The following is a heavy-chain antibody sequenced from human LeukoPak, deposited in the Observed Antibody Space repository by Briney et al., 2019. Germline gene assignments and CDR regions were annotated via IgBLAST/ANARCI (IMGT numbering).Heavy chain of an antibody. CDR1: GFTFSYYA. D-gene: IGHD6-19*01. Sequence: GGSLRLSCTASGFTFSYYAMGWVRQAPGKGLEWVSCITDSGDSTYFADSMKGRFTISRDNSKNTLYLQMDSLRADDTAVYYCVKDARRTSGWYYFDSWGQGAPVTVSS. CDR2: ITDSGDST. J-gene: IGHJ4*02. CDR3: VKDARRTSGWYYFDS. V-gene: IGHV3-23*01.